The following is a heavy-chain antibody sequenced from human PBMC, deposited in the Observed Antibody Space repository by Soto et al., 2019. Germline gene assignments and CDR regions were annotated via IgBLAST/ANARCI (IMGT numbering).Heavy chain of an antibody. D-gene: IGHD2-15*01. V-gene: IGHV3-7*04. CDR2: INQDGSEK. J-gene: IGHJ4*02. Sequence: QLVESGGGLVQPGGSLRLSCAASGITLSRYWVTWVRQAPGKGLEWVANINQDGSEKYYVDSVKGRFTISRDNAKNSLYLQMNSLRGEDTAVYYCARPYCSGGSCYSPPDYWVQGTLVTVSS. CDR3: ARPYCSGGSCYSPPDY. CDR1: GITLSRYW.